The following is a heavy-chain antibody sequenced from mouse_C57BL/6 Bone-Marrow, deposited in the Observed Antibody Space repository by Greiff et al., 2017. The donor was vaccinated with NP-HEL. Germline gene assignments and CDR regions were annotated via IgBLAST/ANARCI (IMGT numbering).Heavy chain of an antibody. CDR2: IWSGGST. CDR3: ARNPPSYYGSSYDYAMDY. CDR1: GFSLTSYG. V-gene: IGHV2-2*01. J-gene: IGHJ4*01. Sequence: QVQLQQSGPGLVQPSQSLSITCTVSGFSLTSYGVHWVRQSPGKGLEWLGVIWSGGSTDYNAAFISRLSISKDNSKTQVFFKMNSLLADDTAIYYCARNPPSYYGSSYDYAMDYWGQGTSVTVSS. D-gene: IGHD1-1*01.